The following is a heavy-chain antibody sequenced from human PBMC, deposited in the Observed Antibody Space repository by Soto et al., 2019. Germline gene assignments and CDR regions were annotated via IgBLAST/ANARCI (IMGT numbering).Heavy chain of an antibody. CDR3: APRINCTNGVCPPWAFDI. D-gene: IGHD2-8*01. CDR2: INAGNGNT. Sequence: QVQLVQSGAEVKKPGASVKVSCKASGYTFTSYAMHWVRQAPGQRLEWMGWINAGNGNTKYSQKFKGRVTITRDTSASTAYMALSSLRSEDTAVYYCAPRINCTNGVCPPWAFDIWGQGTIVTVSS. J-gene: IGHJ3*02. V-gene: IGHV1-3*01. CDR1: GYTFTSYA.